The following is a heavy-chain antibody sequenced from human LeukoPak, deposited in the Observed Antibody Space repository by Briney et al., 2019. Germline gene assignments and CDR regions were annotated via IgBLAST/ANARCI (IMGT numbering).Heavy chain of an antibody. J-gene: IGHJ4*02. V-gene: IGHV3-7*05. Sequence: GGSPRLSCAASGFTFSSYWMSWVRQAPGKGLEWVANIKQDGSEKYHVDSVKGRFTISRDNAKSSLYLQMNSLRAEDTAVYYCARGYTSMIYWGQGALVTVSS. CDR2: IKQDGSEK. CDR3: ARGYTSMIY. CDR1: GFTFSSYW. D-gene: IGHD5-18*01.